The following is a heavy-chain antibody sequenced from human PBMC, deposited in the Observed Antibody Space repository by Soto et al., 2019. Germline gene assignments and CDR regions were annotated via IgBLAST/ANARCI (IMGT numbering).Heavy chain of an antibody. Sequence: ASVKVSCKASGGTFSSYAISWVRQAPGQGLEWMGGIIPIFGTANYAQKFQGRVTITADESTSTAYMELSSLRSEDTAVYYCARRWLVTATYYGMDVWGQGTTVTVYS. CDR3: ARRWLVTATYYGMDV. CDR1: GGTFSSYA. V-gene: IGHV1-69*13. CDR2: IIPIFGTA. J-gene: IGHJ6*02. D-gene: IGHD2-21*02.